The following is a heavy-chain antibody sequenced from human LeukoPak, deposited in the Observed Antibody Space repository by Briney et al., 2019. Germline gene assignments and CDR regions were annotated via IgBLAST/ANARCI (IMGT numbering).Heavy chain of an antibody. J-gene: IGHJ4*02. CDR2: IGADGDGT. V-gene: IGHV3-23*01. CDR1: GFTFNNYG. Sequence: PGGSLRLSCAASGFTFNNYGVSWVRQAPGKGLEWVSSIGADGDGTYYADSVKGRVTISRDNAKNSLYLQMNSLRAEDTAVYYCARGRAAPYYFDYWGQGTLVTVSS. D-gene: IGHD6-13*01. CDR3: ARGRAAPYYFDY.